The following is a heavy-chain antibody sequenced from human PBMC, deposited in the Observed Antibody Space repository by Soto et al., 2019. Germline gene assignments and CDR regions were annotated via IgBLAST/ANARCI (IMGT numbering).Heavy chain of an antibody. J-gene: IGHJ1*01. Sequence: EVQLLESGGGLVQPGGSLRLSCAASGFTFSSYAISWVRQAPGTGLEWVSGISGSGDSTYYADSVKGRFTISRDNSKNTLYLQMNSLRADDTAVYYRANGVPVIAVAGTGYFQHWGPGNLVTVSS. V-gene: IGHV3-23*01. CDR2: ISGSGDST. CDR1: GFTFSSYA. D-gene: IGHD6-19*01. CDR3: ANGVPVIAVAGTGYFQH.